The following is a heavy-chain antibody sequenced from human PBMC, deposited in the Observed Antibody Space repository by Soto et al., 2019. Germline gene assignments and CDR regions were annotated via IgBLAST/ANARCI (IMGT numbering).Heavy chain of an antibody. J-gene: IGHJ6*02. CDR1: GGTFSSYA. CDR3: ARVIKWELPWRFDMDV. V-gene: IGHV1-69*13. CDR2: VIPIFGTA. D-gene: IGHD1-26*01. Sequence: SVKVSCKASGGTFSSYAISWVRQAPGQGLEWMGGVIPIFGTANYAQKFQGRVTITADESTSTAYMELSSLRSEDTAVYYCARVIKWELPWRFDMDVWGQGTTVTVSS.